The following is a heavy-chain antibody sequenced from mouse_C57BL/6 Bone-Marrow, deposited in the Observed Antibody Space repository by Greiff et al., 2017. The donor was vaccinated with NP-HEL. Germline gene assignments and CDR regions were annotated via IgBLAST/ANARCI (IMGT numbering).Heavy chain of an antibody. V-gene: IGHV5-4*03. D-gene: IGHD1-1*01. CDR3: ARARYYYGSLFAY. Sequence: EVKVVESGGGLVKPGGSLKLSCAASGFTFSSYAMSWVRQTPEKRLAWVATISDGGSYTYYPDNVKGRFTISRDNAKNNLYLQMSHLKSEDTAMYYCARARYYYGSLFAYWGQGTLVTVSA. J-gene: IGHJ3*01. CDR2: ISDGGSYT. CDR1: GFTFSSYA.